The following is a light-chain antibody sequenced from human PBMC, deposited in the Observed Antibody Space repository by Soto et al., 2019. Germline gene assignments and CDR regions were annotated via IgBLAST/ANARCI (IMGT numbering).Light chain of an antibody. CDR1: RYIRSH. CDR2: ASS. CDR3: QQYNVWPGWT. Sequence: EIVMTQSPATLSVSPGESATLSCRASRYIRSHLAWYQLRPGQAPRLLIYASSTRATGIPARFSGSGSGTEFTLTISSLQSEDFALYFCQQYNVWPGWTFGQGTKVGVK. V-gene: IGKV3-15*01. J-gene: IGKJ1*01.